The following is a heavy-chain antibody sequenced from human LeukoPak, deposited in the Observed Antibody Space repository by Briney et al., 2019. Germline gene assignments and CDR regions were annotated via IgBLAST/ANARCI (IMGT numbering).Heavy chain of an antibody. D-gene: IGHD6-13*01. V-gene: IGHV3-21*01. Sequence: PGGSLRLSCAASGFTFSSYSMNWVRQAPGKGLEWVSSISSSSSYIYYADSVKGRFTISRDNAKNSLYLQMNSLRAEDTAVYYCARESGPHSSHFSAPLFDYWGQGTLVTVSS. CDR3: ARESGPHSSHFSAPLFDY. CDR2: ISSSSSYI. CDR1: GFTFSSYS. J-gene: IGHJ4*02.